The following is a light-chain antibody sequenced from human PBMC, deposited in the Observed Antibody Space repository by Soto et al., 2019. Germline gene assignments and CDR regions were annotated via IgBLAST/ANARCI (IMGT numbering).Light chain of an antibody. Sequence: DIQMTQSPSSLSASVGDRVTITCRASQSINTWLAWYQQKPGKAPKLLIYKASSLESGVPSRFSGSGSWTEFPLTISSLQPDDFVTYYCQQYNSYPYTFGQGTKLEIK. J-gene: IGKJ2*01. CDR2: KAS. V-gene: IGKV1-5*03. CDR3: QQYNSYPYT. CDR1: QSINTW.